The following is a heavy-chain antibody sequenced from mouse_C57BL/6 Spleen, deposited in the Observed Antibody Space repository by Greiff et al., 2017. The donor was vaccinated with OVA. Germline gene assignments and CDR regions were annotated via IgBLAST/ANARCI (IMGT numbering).Heavy chain of an antibody. Sequence: QVQLKESGAELVRPGASVTLSCKASGYTFTDYEMHWVKQTPVHGLEWIGAIDPETGGTAYNQKFKGKAILTADTSSSTAYMELRSLTAEDAAVYYCTRDVGIYYGNSFAYWGQGTLVTVSA. V-gene: IGHV1-15*01. J-gene: IGHJ3*01. CDR2: IDPETGGT. CDR3: TRDVGIYYGNSFAY. D-gene: IGHD2-1*01. CDR1: GYTFTDYE.